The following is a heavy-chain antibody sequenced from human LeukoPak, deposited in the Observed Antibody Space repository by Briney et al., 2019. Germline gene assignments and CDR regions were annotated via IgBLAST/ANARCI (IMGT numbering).Heavy chain of an antibody. CDR3: AKDKEDYYYDSSCQFDY. D-gene: IGHD3-22*01. CDR2: ISSSSSYI. CDR1: GFTFSSYS. Sequence: GGSLRLSCAASGFTFSSYSMNWVRQAPGKGLEWVSSISSSSSYIYYADSVKGRFTISRDNSKNTLYLQMNGLRAEDTAVYYCAKDKEDYYYDSSCQFDYWGQGTLVTVSS. V-gene: IGHV3-21*01. J-gene: IGHJ4*02.